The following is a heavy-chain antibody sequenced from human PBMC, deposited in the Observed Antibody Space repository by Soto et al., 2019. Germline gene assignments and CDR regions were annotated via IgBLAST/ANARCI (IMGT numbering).Heavy chain of an antibody. Sequence: GASVKVSCKASGYTFTSYGISWVRQAPGQGLEWMGWISAYNGNTNYAQKLQGRVTMTTDTSTSTAYMELRSLRSDDTAVYYCARDSASKHKDAFDIWGQGTMVTVSS. V-gene: IGHV1-18*01. CDR1: GYTFTSYG. D-gene: IGHD2-21*01. CDR2: ISAYNGNT. CDR3: ARDSASKHKDAFDI. J-gene: IGHJ3*02.